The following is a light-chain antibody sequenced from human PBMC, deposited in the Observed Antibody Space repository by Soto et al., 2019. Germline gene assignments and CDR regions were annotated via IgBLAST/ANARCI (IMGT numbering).Light chain of an antibody. V-gene: IGLV2-14*01. CDR1: SSDVGGYNF. J-gene: IGLJ2*01. CDR2: DVS. CDR3: SSYTSSGSVV. Sequence: QSALTQPASVSGSPGQSITISCTGTSSDVGGYNFVSWFQQHPGKAPKLMIYDVSNRPSGVSNRYSGSKSGNTASLTISGLQAEDEGDHYCSSYTSSGSVVFGGGTKLTVL.